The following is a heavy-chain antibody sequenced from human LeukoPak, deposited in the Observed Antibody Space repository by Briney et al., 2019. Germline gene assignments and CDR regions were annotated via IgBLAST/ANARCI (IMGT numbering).Heavy chain of an antibody. CDR2: ISAYNGNT. D-gene: IGHD3-22*01. V-gene: IGHV1-18*01. CDR1: GYTFTSYG. CDR3: AGGYYYDSSGYYEFDY. J-gene: IGHJ4*02. Sequence: ASVKVSCKASGYTFTSYGISWVRQAPGQGLEWMVWISAYNGNTNYAQKLQGRVTMTTDTSTSTAYMELRSLRSDDTAVYYCAGGYYYDSSGYYEFDYWGQGTLVTVSS.